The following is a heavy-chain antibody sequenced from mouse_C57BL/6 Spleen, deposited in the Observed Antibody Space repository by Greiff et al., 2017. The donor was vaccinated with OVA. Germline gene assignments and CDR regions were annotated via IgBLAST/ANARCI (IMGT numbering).Heavy chain of an antibody. Sequence: QVQLKQSGPELVKPGASVKISCKASGYTFTDYYINWVKQRPGQGLEWIGWIFPGSGSTYYNEKFKGKATLTVDKSSSTAYMLLSSLTSEDSAVYFCARRPYGYDGYYYAMDYWGQGTSVTVSS. J-gene: IGHJ4*01. V-gene: IGHV1-75*01. CDR2: IFPGSGST. CDR3: ARRPYGYDGYYYAMDY. D-gene: IGHD2-2*01. CDR1: GYTFTDYY.